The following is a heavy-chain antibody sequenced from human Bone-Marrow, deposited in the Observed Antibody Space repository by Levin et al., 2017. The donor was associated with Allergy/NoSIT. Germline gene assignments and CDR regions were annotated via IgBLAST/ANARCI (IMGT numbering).Heavy chain of an antibody. J-gene: IGHJ6*02. Sequence: PGGSLRLSCAASGFNFEVYGIHWVRQAPGKGLEWVSLISYDGSEKYFADSVKGRFTISRDNAKNTVSLQMNSLRNEDTALYYCERCSASTFGWSMDVWGQGTMVTVSS. D-gene: IGHD3-10*02. V-gene: IGHV3-30*03. CDR1: GFNFEVYG. CDR3: ERCSASTFGWSMDV. CDR2: ISYDGSEK.